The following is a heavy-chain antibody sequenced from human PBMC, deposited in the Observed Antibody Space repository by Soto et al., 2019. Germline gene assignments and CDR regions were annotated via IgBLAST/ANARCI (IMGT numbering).Heavy chain of an antibody. CDR3: ARGGYSGYDLGYYYYGMDV. CDR1: GYTFTSYG. Sequence: ASVKVSCKASGYTFTSYGISWVRQAPGQGLEWMGWISAYNGNTNYAQKLQGRVTMTTDTSTSTAYMELRSLRPDDTAVYYCARGGYSGYDLGYYYYGMDVWGQGTTVTVSS. J-gene: IGHJ6*02. CDR2: ISAYNGNT. V-gene: IGHV1-18*01. D-gene: IGHD5-12*01.